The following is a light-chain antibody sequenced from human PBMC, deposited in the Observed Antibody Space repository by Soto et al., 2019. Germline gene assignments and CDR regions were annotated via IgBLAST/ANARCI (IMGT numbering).Light chain of an antibody. CDR1: QSVSGN. CDR2: GAS. Sequence: EIVMTQSPATLSVSPGERATLSCRASQSVSGNLAWYQQKPGQALRRLIYGASTRATGTPARFSGSGSGTEFTRTISSLQSEDIAGYYCQQYNTWPPTCGQGTQVEIK. V-gene: IGKV3D-15*01. CDR3: QQYNTWPPT. J-gene: IGKJ1*01.